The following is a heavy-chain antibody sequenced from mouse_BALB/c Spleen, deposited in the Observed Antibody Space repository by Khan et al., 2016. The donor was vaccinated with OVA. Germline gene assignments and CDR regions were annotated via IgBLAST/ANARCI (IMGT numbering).Heavy chain of an antibody. V-gene: IGHV2-6-1*01. D-gene: IGHD2-10*01. CDR2: IWSDGSA. J-gene: IGHJ4*01. Sequence: QVQLKESGPGLVAPSQSLSITCTVSGFSLNSYGVHWVRQPPGKGLEWLVVIWSDGSATYNSALKSRLSISKDNSKSQVFLKMNSLQTDYTAMYYCARHPYYHYYIMDYWGQGTSVPVSS. CDR1: GFSLNSYG. CDR3: ARHPYYHYYIMDY.